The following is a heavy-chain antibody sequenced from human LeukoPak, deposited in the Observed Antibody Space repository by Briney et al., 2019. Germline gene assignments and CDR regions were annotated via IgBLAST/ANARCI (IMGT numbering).Heavy chain of an antibody. J-gene: IGHJ5*02. CDR1: GYTFTGYY. V-gene: IGHV1-2*02. D-gene: IGHD2-15*01. CDR2: INPNSGGT. Sequence: ASVKVSCKASGYTFTGYYMHWVRQAPGQGLEWMGWINPNSGGTNYAQKFQGRVTMTRDTSISTAYMELSRLRSDDTAVYYCAREGGRHCSGGSCYSTDWFDPWGQGTLVTVSS. CDR3: AREGGRHCSGGSCYSTDWFDP.